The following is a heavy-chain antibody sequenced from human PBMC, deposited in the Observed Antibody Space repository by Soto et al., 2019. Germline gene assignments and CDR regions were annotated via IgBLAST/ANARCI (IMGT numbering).Heavy chain of an antibody. J-gene: IGHJ5*02. CDR1: GYTLTELS. D-gene: IGHD6-6*01. Sequence: EASVKVSCKVSGYTLTELSMHWVRQAPGKGLEWMGGFDPEDGETIYAQKFQGRVTMTEDTSTDTAYMELSSLRSEDTAVYYCATAAGDSSSSNWFDPWGQGTLVTVSS. V-gene: IGHV1-24*01. CDR3: ATAAGDSSSSNWFDP. CDR2: FDPEDGET.